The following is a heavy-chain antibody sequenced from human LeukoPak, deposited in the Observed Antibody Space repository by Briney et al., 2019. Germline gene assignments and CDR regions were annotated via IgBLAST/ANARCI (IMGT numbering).Heavy chain of an antibody. CDR1: GDTFSSYA. CDR3: ARDFGYDILTGYYYY. V-gene: IGHV1-69*06. J-gene: IGHJ4*02. D-gene: IGHD3-9*01. CDR2: IIPIFGTA. Sequence: GASVKVSCKASGDTFSSYALNWVRQAPGQGLEWMGGIIPIFGTANYAQKFQGRVTITADKSKSTDYMELSSLTSEDTAVYYCARDFGYDILTGYYYYWGKGTLVTVSS.